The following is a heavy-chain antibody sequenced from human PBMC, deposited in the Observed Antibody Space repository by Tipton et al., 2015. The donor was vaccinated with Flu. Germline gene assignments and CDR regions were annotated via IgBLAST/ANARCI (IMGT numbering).Heavy chain of an antibody. CDR1: GGSFNSYY. CDR3: ARGPRDFAP. V-gene: IGHV4-59*01. D-gene: IGHD3-3*01. J-gene: IGHJ5*02. Sequence: TLSLTCTVSGGSFNSYYCSWIRQSPGKGLEWIGYIHYTGSTNYNPSLKSRVTMSVDTSKNQSSLKLGSVTAADTAIYYCARGPRDFAPWGQGTLVTVSS. CDR2: IHYTGST.